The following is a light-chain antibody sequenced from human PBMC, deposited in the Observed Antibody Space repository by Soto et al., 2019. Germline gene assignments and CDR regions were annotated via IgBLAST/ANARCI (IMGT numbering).Light chain of an antibody. V-gene: IGKV3-20*01. J-gene: IGKJ4*01. CDR1: QSVSSSY. Sequence: EIVSTQSPGTLSLSPGERATLSCRASQSVSSSYLAWYQQKPGQAPRLLIYGASSRATGIPDRFSGSGSGTDFTLTISRLEPEDFAVYYCQQYGSSRTFGGGTKVEIK. CDR3: QQYGSSRT. CDR2: GAS.